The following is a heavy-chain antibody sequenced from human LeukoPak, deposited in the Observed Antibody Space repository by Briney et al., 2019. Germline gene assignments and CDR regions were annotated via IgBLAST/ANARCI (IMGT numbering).Heavy chain of an antibody. D-gene: IGHD1-7*01. Sequence: KPSETLSLXCTVSGGSISSYYWSWIRQPPGKGLEWIGYIYYSGSTNYNPSLKSRVTISVDTSKNQFSLKLSSVTAADTAVYYCARAELPSLFDYWGQGTLVTVSS. CDR3: ARAELPSLFDY. CDR1: GGSISSYY. CDR2: IYYSGST. J-gene: IGHJ4*02. V-gene: IGHV4-59*01.